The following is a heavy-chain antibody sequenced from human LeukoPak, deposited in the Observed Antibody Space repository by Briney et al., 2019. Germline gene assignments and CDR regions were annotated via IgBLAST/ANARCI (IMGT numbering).Heavy chain of an antibody. CDR3: ARHGITIFGVVPG. CDR1: VFTVSSNY. V-gene: IGHV3-66*04. CDR2: IYRGGNT. Sequence: GGSLRLSCAASVFTVSSNYIGWVRQAPGKGLEWVSVIYRGGNTYYADSVKGRFTISRDNSKNTVYLQMNSLRAEDTAVYYCARHGITIFGVVPGWGQGTLVTVSS. J-gene: IGHJ4*02. D-gene: IGHD3-3*01.